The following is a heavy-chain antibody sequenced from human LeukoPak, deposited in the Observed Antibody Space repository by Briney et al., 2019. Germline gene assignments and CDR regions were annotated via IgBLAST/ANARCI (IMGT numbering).Heavy chain of an antibody. CDR2: ISYSGST. CDR1: GGPISNYY. D-gene: IGHD5-24*01. V-gene: IGHV4-59*01. CDR3: ARLGPGDGYNLDY. J-gene: IGHJ4*02. Sequence: SETLSLTCTVSGGPISNYYWSWIRQPPGKGLEWIGYISYSGSTNYNPSLKSRVTISADMSKNHFSLKVSSVTAADTAVYYCARLGPGDGYNLDYWGQGTLVTVSS.